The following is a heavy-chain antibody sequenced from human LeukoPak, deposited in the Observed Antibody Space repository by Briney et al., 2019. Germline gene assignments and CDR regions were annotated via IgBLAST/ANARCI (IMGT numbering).Heavy chain of an antibody. CDR2: ISSSSSYI. Sequence: GGSLRLSCAASGFTFDDYAMHWVRQAPGKGLEWVSSISSSSSYIYYADSVKGRFTISRDNAKNSLYLQMNSLRAEDTAVYYCARAQYRSLAFNLWLDPWGQGTLVTVSS. J-gene: IGHJ5*02. V-gene: IGHV3-21*01. CDR3: ARAQYRSLAFNLWLDP. D-gene: IGHD6-6*01. CDR1: GFTFDDYA.